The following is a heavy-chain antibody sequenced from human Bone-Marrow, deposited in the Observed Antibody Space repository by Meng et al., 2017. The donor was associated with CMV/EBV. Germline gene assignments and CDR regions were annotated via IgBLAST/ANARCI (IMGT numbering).Heavy chain of an antibody. CDR1: GGSLGSYS. CDR2: IIPILDIA. CDR3: ASSITGIPNDY. J-gene: IGHJ4*02. D-gene: IGHD1-20*01. V-gene: IGHV1-69*02. Sequence: SVKVSCKASGGSLGSYSFSWVRQAPGQGLEWMGRIIPILDIANYAQKFQGRVTITADKSTSTVYMDLTSLRSEDTAVYYCASSITGIPNDYWGQGTKVTVSS.